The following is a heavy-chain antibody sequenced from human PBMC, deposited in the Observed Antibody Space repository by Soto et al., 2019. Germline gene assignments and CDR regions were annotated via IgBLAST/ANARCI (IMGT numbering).Heavy chain of an antibody. Sequence: EVQLLESGGGLVQPGGSLRLSCAASGFTFSNHAMRWVRLAPGKGLEWVSSISGGGGSTYYADSVKGRFSVSRDNSKNTLYLQMNSLIVDDTAVYHCALVRDGVCDHWGQGTLVTVSS. CDR2: ISGGGGST. CDR1: GFTFSNHA. J-gene: IGHJ4*02. D-gene: IGHD2-21*02. V-gene: IGHV3-23*01. CDR3: ALVRDGVCDH.